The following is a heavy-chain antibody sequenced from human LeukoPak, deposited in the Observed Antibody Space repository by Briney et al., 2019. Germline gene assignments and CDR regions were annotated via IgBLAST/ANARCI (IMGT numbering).Heavy chain of an antibody. CDR2: ISYDGSNK. V-gene: IGHV3-30*04. J-gene: IGHJ6*02. Sequence: PGRSLRLSCAASGFTFSSYAMHWVRQAPGKGLEWVVVISYDGSNKYYADSVKGRFTISRDNSKNTLYLQMNSLRAEDTAVYYCARDQRRDGYNSYYYYGMDVWGQGTTVTVSS. CDR3: ARDQRRDGYNSYYYYGMDV. CDR1: GFTFSSYA. D-gene: IGHD5-24*01.